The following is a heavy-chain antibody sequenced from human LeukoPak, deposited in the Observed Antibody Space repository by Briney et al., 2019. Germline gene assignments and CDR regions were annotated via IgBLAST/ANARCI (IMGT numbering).Heavy chain of an antibody. CDR1: GGSITGYH. Sequence: SETLSLTCTVSGGSITGYHWSWIRQPPGKGLEWIGYIYDSESTNYNPSLKSRVTMSLDTSKNQFSLKLSSVTAADTAVYYCTRVSFYYDPDGFDFWGHGTMVTVFS. V-gene: IGHV4-59*01. J-gene: IGHJ3*01. CDR3: TRVSFYYDPDGFDF. D-gene: IGHD3-22*01. CDR2: IYDSEST.